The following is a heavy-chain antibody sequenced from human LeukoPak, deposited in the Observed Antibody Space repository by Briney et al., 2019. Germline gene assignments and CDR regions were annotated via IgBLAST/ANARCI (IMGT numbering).Heavy chain of an antibody. CDR3: ARGHDDYYYYYMDV. V-gene: IGHV3-53*01. Sequence: GGSLRLSCAASGFTVSSNYMSWVRQAPGKGLEWVSVIYSGGSTYYADSVKGRFTISRDNSKNTLYLQMNSLRAEDTAVYYCARGHDDYYYYYMDVWGKGTTVTISS. D-gene: IGHD3-16*01. J-gene: IGHJ6*03. CDR2: IYSGGST. CDR1: GFTVSSNY.